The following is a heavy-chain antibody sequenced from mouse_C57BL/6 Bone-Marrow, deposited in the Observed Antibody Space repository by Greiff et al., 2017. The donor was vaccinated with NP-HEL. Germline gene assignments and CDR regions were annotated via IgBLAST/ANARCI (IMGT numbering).Heavy chain of an antibody. J-gene: IGHJ2*01. Sequence: DVQLQESGGGLVKPGGSLKLSCAASGFTFSDYGMHWVRQAPEKGLEWVAYISSGSSTIYYADTVKGRFTISRDNAKNTLFLQMTSLRSEDTAMYYCAGRVFDYWGQGTTLTVSS. V-gene: IGHV5-17*01. CDR2: ISSGSSTI. CDR1: GFTFSDYG. CDR3: AGRVFDY.